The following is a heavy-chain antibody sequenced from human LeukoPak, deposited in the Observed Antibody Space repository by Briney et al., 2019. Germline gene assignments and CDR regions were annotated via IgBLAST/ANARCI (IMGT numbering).Heavy chain of an antibody. Sequence: ASVKVSCKASGYISTSYYMHWVRQAPGQGLEWMGIINPSGGSTSYAQKFQGRVTMTRDTSTSTVYMELSSLRPEDTAVYYCARGEEYYYDSSGYLDYWGQGTLVTVSS. D-gene: IGHD3-22*01. CDR1: GYISTSYY. V-gene: IGHV1-46*01. CDR3: ARGEEYYYDSSGYLDY. CDR2: INPSGGST. J-gene: IGHJ4*02.